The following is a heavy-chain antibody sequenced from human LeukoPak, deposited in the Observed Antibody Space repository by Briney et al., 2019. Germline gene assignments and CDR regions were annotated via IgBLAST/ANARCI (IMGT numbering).Heavy chain of an antibody. CDR3: ARDPALVAATPYYFDY. CDR2: ISSSSSYI. Sequence: GGSPRPSFAASGFTFSSYSMNWVRQAPGKGLEWGSSISSSSSYIYYADSVKGRFTISRDNAKNSLYLQMNSLRAEDTAVYYCARDPALVAATPYYFDYWGQGTLVTVSS. J-gene: IGHJ4*02. D-gene: IGHD2-15*01. V-gene: IGHV3-21*01. CDR1: GFTFSSYS.